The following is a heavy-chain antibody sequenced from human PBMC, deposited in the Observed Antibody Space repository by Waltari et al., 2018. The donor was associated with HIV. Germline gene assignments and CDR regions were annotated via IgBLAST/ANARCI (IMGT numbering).Heavy chain of an antibody. CDR1: GFIFDNHG. J-gene: IGHJ4*02. CDR2: IGGIGATI. Sequence: EIQLLESGGGLVKPGGSLRLSCAASGFIFDNHGMSWVCQAPGKGLEWVSAIGGIGATIYYADSVKGRFTVSRDNSKNTLYLQMHSLRVEDTAVYYCTKLTDSATTDWGQGTPVTVSS. V-gene: IGHV3-23*01. CDR3: TKLTDSATTD. D-gene: IGHD1-26*01.